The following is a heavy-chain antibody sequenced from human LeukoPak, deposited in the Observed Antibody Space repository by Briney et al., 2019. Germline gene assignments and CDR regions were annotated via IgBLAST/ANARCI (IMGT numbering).Heavy chain of an antibody. J-gene: IGHJ4*02. D-gene: IGHD1-20*01. CDR1: GYTFTGYY. V-gene: IGHV1-18*04. CDR2: ISAYNGNT. Sequence: ASVKVSCKASGYTFTGYYMHWVRQAPGQGLEWMGWISAYNGNTNYAQKLQGRVTMTTDTSTSTAYMELRSLRSDDTAVYYCARRPITGTLDYWGQGTLVTVSS. CDR3: ARRPITGTLDY.